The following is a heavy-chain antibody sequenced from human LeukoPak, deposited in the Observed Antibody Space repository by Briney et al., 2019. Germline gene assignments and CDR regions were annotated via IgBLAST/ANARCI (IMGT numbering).Heavy chain of an antibody. D-gene: IGHD6-19*01. CDR2: IYNDGST. Sequence: GGSLRLSCAVSGFTVSSNYMSWVRQAPGKGLEWVSLIYNDGSTYHADSVEGKFTISRDNSKNTLYLQMDSLRAEDTAVYYCARGSGYTSGWLNYWGQGTLVTVSS. CDR1: GFTVSSNY. V-gene: IGHV3-66*01. CDR3: ARGSGYTSGWLNY. J-gene: IGHJ4*02.